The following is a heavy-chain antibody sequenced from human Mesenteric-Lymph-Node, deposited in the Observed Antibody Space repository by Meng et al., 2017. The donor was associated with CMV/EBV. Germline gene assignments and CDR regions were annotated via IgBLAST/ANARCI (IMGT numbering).Heavy chain of an antibody. CDR1: GGSINSSNW. Sequence: SETLSLTCAVSGGSINSSNWWSWVRQSPGKGLEWIGEIYHSGSTNYNPSLKSRVAISIDKSKNQFSLQLTSVTAADTAVYYCGGNLDVWGLGTTVTVSS. CDR2: IYHSGST. D-gene: IGHD1-7*01. CDR3: GGNLDV. V-gene: IGHV4-4*02. J-gene: IGHJ6*02.